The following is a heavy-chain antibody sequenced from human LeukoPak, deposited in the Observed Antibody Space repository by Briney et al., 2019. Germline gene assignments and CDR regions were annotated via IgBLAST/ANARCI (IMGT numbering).Heavy chain of an antibody. CDR3: ARYSGSSDYYYYYGMDV. V-gene: IGHV4-59*13. Sequence: SETLSLTCTVSGGSISSYYWSWIRQPPGKGLEWIGYIYYSGSTNYNPSLKSRVTISVDTSKNQFSLKLSSVTAADTAVYYCARYSGSSDYYYYYGMDVWGQGTTVTVSS. D-gene: IGHD6-6*01. CDR1: GGSISSYY. CDR2: IYYSGST. J-gene: IGHJ6*02.